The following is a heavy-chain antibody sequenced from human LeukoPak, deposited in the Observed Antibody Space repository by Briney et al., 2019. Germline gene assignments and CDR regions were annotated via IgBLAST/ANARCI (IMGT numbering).Heavy chain of an antibody. CDR1: GGSISSEGYY. CDR2: IYYSGST. CDR3: ARLLYSSRGHSNYYYGMDV. V-gene: IGHV4-61*08. J-gene: IGHJ6*02. D-gene: IGHD6-13*01. Sequence: SQTLSLTCTVSGGSISSEGYYWSWIRQPPGKGLEWIGYIYYSGSTNYNPSLKSRVTISVDTSKNQFSLKLSSVTAADTAVYYCARLLYSSRGHSNYYYGMDVWGQGTTVTVSS.